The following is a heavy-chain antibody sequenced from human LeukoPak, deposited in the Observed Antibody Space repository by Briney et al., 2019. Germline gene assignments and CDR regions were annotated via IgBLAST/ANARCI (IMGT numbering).Heavy chain of an antibody. CDR1: GVTFSSYA. CDR2: ISYDGGNK. Sequence: GGSLRLSCAASGVTFSSYAMHWVRQAPGKGLEWVAVISYDGGNKYYADSVKGRFTISRDNSKNTLYLQMNSLRAEDTAVYYCARDWTTVTTPDYWGQGTLVTVSS. J-gene: IGHJ4*02. V-gene: IGHV3-30-3*01. CDR3: ARDWTTVTTPDY. D-gene: IGHD4-17*01.